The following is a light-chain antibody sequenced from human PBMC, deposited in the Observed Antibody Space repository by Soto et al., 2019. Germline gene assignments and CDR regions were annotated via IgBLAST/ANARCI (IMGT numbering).Light chain of an antibody. CDR1: SSNIGNNH. Sequence: QSVLTQPPSVSAAPGQKVTVSCSGSSSNIGNNHVSWYQHLPGTAPKVLIYDNNKRPSGIPDRFSGSKSATSATPDITGLQTGDEAEYYCGSWDRSLRGWVFGGGTQLTVL. V-gene: IGLV1-51*01. CDR3: GSWDRSLRGWV. CDR2: DNN. J-gene: IGLJ3*02.